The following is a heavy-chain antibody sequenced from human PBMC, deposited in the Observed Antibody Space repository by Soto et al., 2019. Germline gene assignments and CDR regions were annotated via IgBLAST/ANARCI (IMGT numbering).Heavy chain of an antibody. CDR1: GFTFDDYA. CDR3: AKDMGTELFGYGSGSYYNIYYYYGMDV. J-gene: IGHJ6*02. V-gene: IGHV3-9*01. Sequence: RLSCAASGFTFDDYAMHWVRQAPGKGLEWVSGISWNSGSIGYADSVKGRFTISRDNAKNSLYLQMNSLRAEDTALYYCAKDMGTELFGYGSGSYYNIYYYYGMDVWGQGTTVTVSS. CDR2: ISWNSGSI. D-gene: IGHD3-10*01.